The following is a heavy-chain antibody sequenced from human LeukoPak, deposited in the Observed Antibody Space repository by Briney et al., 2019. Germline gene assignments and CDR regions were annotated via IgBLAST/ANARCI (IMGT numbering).Heavy chain of an antibody. CDR1: GGTFSSYA. J-gene: IGHJ4*02. CDR3: ARDQLLSARLFDY. Sequence: VASVTVSCKASGGTFSSYAISWVRQAPGQGLEWMGGIIPIFGTANYAQKFQGGVTITADESTSTAYMELSSLRSEDTAVYYCARDQLLSARLFDYWGQGTLVTVSS. D-gene: IGHD3-16*01. CDR2: IIPIFGTA. V-gene: IGHV1-69*13.